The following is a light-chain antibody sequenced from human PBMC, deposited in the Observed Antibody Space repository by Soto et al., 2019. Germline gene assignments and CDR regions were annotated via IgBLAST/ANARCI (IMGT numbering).Light chain of an antibody. J-gene: IGKJ2*01. CDR3: QHYGSSPGYT. CDR2: SAS. Sequence: DIVLSQSPGTLSLSPGERATLSCRTSQSVSKSYLAWFQQRPGQAPRLLIYSASTRATGIPDRFSGSGSGTAFTLTISRLEPEDFAVYYCQHYGSSPGYTFGQGTKREIK. V-gene: IGKV3-20*01. CDR1: QSVSKSY.